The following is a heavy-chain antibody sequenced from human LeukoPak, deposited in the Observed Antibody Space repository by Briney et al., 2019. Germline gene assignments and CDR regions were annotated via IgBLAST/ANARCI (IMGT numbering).Heavy chain of an antibody. D-gene: IGHD3-22*01. CDR1: WFSLRTSGVG. CDR3: AHRTRSDYSCGYYFDY. Sequence: SGPTLVKPKRTLTLTCTFCWFSLRTSGVGVGWIRQPPGKALEWLALIYWDDDKRYSPSLKSRLTITKDTSKNQVVLTMTNMDPVDTATYYCAHRTRSDYSCGYYFDYWGQGTLVTVSS. V-gene: IGHV2-5*02. J-gene: IGHJ4*02. CDR2: IYWDDDK.